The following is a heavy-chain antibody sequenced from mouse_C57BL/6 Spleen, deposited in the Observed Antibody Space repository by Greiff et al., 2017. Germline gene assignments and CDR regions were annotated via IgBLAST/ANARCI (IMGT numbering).Heavy chain of an antibody. CDR3: ARYSYYDYFDY. V-gene: IGHV5-17*01. Sequence: DVQLVESGGGLVKPGGSLKLSCAASGFTFSDYGMHWVRQAPEKGLEWVAYISSGSSTIYYADTVKGRFTISRDNAKNTLFLQMTSLRSEDTAMYYCARYSYYDYFDYWGQGTTLTVSS. D-gene: IGHD2-12*01. J-gene: IGHJ2*01. CDR2: ISSGSSTI. CDR1: GFTFSDYG.